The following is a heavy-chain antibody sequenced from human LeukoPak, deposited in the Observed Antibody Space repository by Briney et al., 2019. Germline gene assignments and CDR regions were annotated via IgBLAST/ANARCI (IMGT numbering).Heavy chain of an antibody. V-gene: IGHV4-39*07. J-gene: IGHJ4*02. CDR2: IYYSGST. CDR3: ARVVDTAMVTGCYFDY. D-gene: IGHD5-18*01. CDR1: GGSISSSSYY. Sequence: SETLSLTCTVSGGSISSSSYYWGWIRQPPGKGLEWIGSIYYSGSTYYNPSLKSRVTISVDRSKNQFSLKLSSVTAADTAVYYCARVVDTAMVTGCYFDYWGQGTLVTVSS.